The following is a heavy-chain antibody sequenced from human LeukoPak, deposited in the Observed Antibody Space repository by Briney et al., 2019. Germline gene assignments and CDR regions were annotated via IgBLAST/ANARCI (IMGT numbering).Heavy chain of an antibody. Sequence: SETLSLTCTVSGGSISSYYWSWIRQPPGKGLEWIGEINHSGSTNYNPSLKSRVTISVDTSKNQFSLKLSSVTAADTAVYYCARGDDSSGYYFDYWGQGTLVTVSS. CDR3: ARGDDSSGYYFDY. J-gene: IGHJ4*02. V-gene: IGHV4-34*01. CDR2: INHSGST. CDR1: GGSISSYY. D-gene: IGHD3-22*01.